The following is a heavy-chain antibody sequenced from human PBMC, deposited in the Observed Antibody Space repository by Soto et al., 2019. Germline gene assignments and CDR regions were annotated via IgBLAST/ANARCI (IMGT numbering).Heavy chain of an antibody. CDR3: TTVYVDTAMVSSVVDY. Sequence: SLRLSCAASGFTFSNAWMNWVRQAPGKGLEWVGRIKSKTDGGTTDYAAPVKGRFTISRDDSKNTLYLQMSSLKTEDTAVYYCTTVYVDTAMVSSVVDYWGQGTLVTVSS. D-gene: IGHD5-18*01. CDR1: GFTFSNAW. CDR2: IKSKTDGGTT. J-gene: IGHJ4*02. V-gene: IGHV3-15*07.